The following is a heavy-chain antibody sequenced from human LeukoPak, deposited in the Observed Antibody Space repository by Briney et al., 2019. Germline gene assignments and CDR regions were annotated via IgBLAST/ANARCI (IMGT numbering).Heavy chain of an antibody. J-gene: IGHJ4*02. CDR1: GFTFSSYA. CDR2: ISGSGGST. Sequence: GGSLRLSCAASGFTFSSYAMSWVRQAPGKGLEWVSAISGSGGSTYYADSVKGRFTISRDNSKNTLYLQMNSLRAEDTAVYYCAKDIAAAGTSGGGYDYWGPGTLVTVSS. V-gene: IGHV3-23*01. CDR3: AKDIAAAGTSGGGYDY. D-gene: IGHD6-13*01.